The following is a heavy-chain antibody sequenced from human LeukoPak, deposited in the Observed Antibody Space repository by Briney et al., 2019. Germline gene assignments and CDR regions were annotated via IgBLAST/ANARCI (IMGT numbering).Heavy chain of an antibody. CDR1: GGSISSYY. CDR2: IYYSGST. Sequence: SETLSLTCIVSGGSISSYYWSWIRQPPGKGLEWIADIYYSGSTNYNPSFKSRVSISVNTSKNQFSLNLSSVTAADTAVYYCGRFLGYSRSWLDYWGQGTLVTVSS. D-gene: IGHD6-13*01. V-gene: IGHV4-59*01. CDR3: GRFLGYSRSWLDY. J-gene: IGHJ4*02.